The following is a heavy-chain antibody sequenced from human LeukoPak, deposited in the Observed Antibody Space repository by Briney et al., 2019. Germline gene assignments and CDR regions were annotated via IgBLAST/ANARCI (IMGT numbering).Heavy chain of an antibody. CDR3: AREREWGPGTFDV. D-gene: IGHD3-3*01. Sequence: PSETLSLTCTVSGGSISSGGYYWSWIRQHPGKGLEWIGYIYYNGITNYNPSLKSRVTILVDTSKSQFSLKLNSVTAAGTAVYYCAREREWGPGTFDVWGQGTTVTVSS. CDR2: IYYNGIT. J-gene: IGHJ3*01. V-gene: IGHV4-61*08. CDR1: GGSISSGGYY.